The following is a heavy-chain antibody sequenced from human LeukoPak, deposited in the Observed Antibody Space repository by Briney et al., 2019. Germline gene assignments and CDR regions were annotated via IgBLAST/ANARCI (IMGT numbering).Heavy chain of an antibody. CDR3: ARGSRYYDSISGAYFQR. D-gene: IGHD3-22*01. J-gene: IGHJ1*01. V-gene: IGHV1-8*01. CDR1: GYTFTSYD. Sequence: ASVKVSFKASGYTFTSYDINWVRQATGQGREGMGWMNPNSGNTGYAQKFQGRVTMTRNTSISTAYMELSSLRSEDTAVYYCARGSRYYDSISGAYFQRWGQGTLVTVSS. CDR2: MNPNSGNT.